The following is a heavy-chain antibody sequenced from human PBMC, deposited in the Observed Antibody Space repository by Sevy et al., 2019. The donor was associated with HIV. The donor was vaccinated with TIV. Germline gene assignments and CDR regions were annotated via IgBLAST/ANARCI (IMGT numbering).Heavy chain of an antibody. D-gene: IGHD3-10*01. CDR3: ARDYSGSGSYYISNWFDP. CDR1: GYTFTTYA. Sequence: ASVKVSCKTPGYTFTTYAIHWVCQAPGQRLEWMGWINAGNGNTKYSQNFQGRVTITRDTSASTAYMELSSLRVEDTAVYYCARDYSGSGSYYISNWFDPWGQGTLVTVSS. J-gene: IGHJ5*02. CDR2: INAGNGNT. V-gene: IGHV1-3*01.